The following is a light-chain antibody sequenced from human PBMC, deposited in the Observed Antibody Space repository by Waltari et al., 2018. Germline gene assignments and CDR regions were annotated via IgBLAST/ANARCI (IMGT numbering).Light chain of an antibody. V-gene: IGKV3-20*01. CDR3: QQYCSSPWT. J-gene: IGKJ1*01. CDR1: QRISSSF. CDR2: GTN. Sequence: EIVLTQSPGTLSLSPGERATLSCRTSQRISSSFLAWYQQKDGQAPRLLIYGTNTRATGIPDRFSGSGSGTDFTLTVSRLEPEDFAVYFCQQYCSSPWTFGQGTKVEI.